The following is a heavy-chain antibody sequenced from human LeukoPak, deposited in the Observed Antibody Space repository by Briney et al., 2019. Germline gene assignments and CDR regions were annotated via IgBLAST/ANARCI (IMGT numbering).Heavy chain of an antibody. D-gene: IGHD3-22*01. V-gene: IGHV4-59*01. CDR1: GGSISSYY. CDR2: IYYSGST. CDR3: ASVVIPLYWYFDL. J-gene: IGHJ2*01. Sequence: SETLSLTCAVSGGSISSYYWSWIRQPPGKGLEWIGYIYYSGSTNYNPSLKSRVTISVDTSKNQFSLKLSSVTAADTAVYYCASVVIPLYWYFDLWGRGTLVTVSS.